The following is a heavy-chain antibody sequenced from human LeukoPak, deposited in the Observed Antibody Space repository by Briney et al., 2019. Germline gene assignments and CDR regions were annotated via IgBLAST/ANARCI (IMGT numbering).Heavy chain of an antibody. Sequence: PGGSLRLSCAASGFSFSNYGMNWVRQAPGKGLEWVAFIRFDGNIKYYADSVKGRFTISRDNSKNTLYLQMNSLRAEDTAVYYCAKVIPDSRTSGYDGFDYWGQGTLVTVSS. J-gene: IGHJ4*02. CDR3: AKVIPDSRTSGYDGFDY. V-gene: IGHV3-30*02. D-gene: IGHD5-12*01. CDR1: GFSFSNYG. CDR2: IRFDGNIK.